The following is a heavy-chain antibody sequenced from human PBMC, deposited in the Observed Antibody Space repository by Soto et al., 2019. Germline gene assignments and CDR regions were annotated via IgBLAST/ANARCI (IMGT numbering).Heavy chain of an antibody. Sequence: QVHLVQSGAEVKKPGASVKVSCKASAYTFTSYDINWVRQATGQGLEWMGWINPNSGNTGYAQKFQGRVTMTRNTSISTAYMELSSLRSEDTAVYYCAREGAYGGYPSDWGQGTLVTVSS. CDR1: AYTFTSYD. J-gene: IGHJ4*02. V-gene: IGHV1-8*01. CDR3: AREGAYGGYPSD. D-gene: IGHD5-12*01. CDR2: INPNSGNT.